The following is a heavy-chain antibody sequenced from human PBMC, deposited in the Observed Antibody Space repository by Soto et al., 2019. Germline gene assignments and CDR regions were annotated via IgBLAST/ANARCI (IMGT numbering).Heavy chain of an antibody. CDR2: ISYDGSNK. J-gene: IGHJ6*02. V-gene: IGHV3-33*08. D-gene: IGHD3-10*01. CDR1: VFTFSSYG. Sequence: AGGSLRLSCAASVFTFSSYGMHWVRQAPGKGLEWVAVISYDGSNKYYADSVKGRFTISRDNSKNTLHLQMSSLRAEDTAVFYCARAPGTYYYGLDVWGQGTTVTVSS. CDR3: ARAPGTYYYGLDV.